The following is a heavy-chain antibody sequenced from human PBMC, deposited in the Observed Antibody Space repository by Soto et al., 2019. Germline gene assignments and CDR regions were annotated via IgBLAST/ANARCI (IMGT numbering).Heavy chain of an antibody. CDR2: ISGSGGST. J-gene: IGHJ4*02. CDR1: GFTFSSYA. V-gene: IGHV3-23*01. Sequence: GGSLRLSCAASGFTFSSYAMSWVRQAPGKGLEWVSAISGSGGSTYYADSVKGRFTISRDNSKNTLYLQMNSLRAEDTAVYYCAKSIKKTYFDWLLTGFDYWGQGTLVTVSS. CDR3: AKSIKKTYFDWLLTGFDY. D-gene: IGHD3-9*01.